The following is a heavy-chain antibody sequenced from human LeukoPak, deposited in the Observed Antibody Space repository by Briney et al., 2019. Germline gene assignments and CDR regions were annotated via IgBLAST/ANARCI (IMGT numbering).Heavy chain of an antibody. CDR2: IYHSGST. V-gene: IGHV4-30-2*01. J-gene: IGHJ3*02. CDR1: GGSISSGGYY. D-gene: IGHD2-15*01. Sequence: SETLSLTCTVSGGSISSGGYYWSWIRQPPGKGLEWIGYIYHSGSTYYNPSLKSRVTISVDRSKNQFSLKLSSVTAADTAVYYCARSKNDIVVVVAADDAFDIWGQGTMVTVSS. CDR3: ARSKNDIVVVVAADDAFDI.